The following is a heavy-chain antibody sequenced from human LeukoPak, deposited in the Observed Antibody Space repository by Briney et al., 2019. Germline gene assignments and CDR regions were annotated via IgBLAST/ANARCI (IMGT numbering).Heavy chain of an antibody. V-gene: IGHV4-38-2*02. J-gene: IGHJ4*02. Sequence: SETLSLTCTVSGYSISSGCYWCWSRPPPGKGLEWIGSIYHSGSTYYNPSLKSRVTISVDTSKNQFSLKMSSVTAADTAVYYCARVGKVVITSSDYWGQGTLVTVSS. CDR3: ARVGKVVITSSDY. D-gene: IGHD3-22*01. CDR2: IYHSGST. CDR1: GYSISSGCY.